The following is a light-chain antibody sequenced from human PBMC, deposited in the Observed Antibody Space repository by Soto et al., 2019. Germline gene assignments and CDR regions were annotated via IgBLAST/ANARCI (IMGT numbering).Light chain of an antibody. CDR2: GAS. Sequence: EVVLTQSPATLSLSPGDRATLSCRVSQSVSRYIAWYQQKPGQAPSLLIYGASNRATGVPDRFSGSGSGTDFALTISRLEPEDFALYYCQYCAISAGTFGQGTKVEIK. CDR1: QSVSRY. J-gene: IGKJ1*01. CDR3: QYCAISAGT. V-gene: IGKV3-20*01.